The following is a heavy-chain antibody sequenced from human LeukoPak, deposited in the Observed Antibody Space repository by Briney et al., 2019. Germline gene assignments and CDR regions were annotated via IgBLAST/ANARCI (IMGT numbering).Heavy chain of an antibody. CDR3: ARDKWEPRYAFDI. D-gene: IGHD1-26*01. Sequence: SETLSLTCTVSGGSISSNYWTWIRQPPGKGLEWIGYIYYSGITNYDPSLKSRVTISVDTSKNQFSLKLSSVTAADTAVYYCARDKWEPRYAFDIWGQGTMVTVSS. CDR2: IYYSGIT. V-gene: IGHV4-59*12. J-gene: IGHJ3*02. CDR1: GGSISSNY.